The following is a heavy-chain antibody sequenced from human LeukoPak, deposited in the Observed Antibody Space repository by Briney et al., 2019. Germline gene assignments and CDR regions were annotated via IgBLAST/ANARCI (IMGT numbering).Heavy chain of an antibody. CDR2: ISSSSSYI. CDR3: ARGQYSSDWFDY. J-gene: IGHJ4*02. D-gene: IGHD6-19*01. Sequence: GGSLRLSCAASGFTFSSYSMNWVRQAPGKGLEWVSSISSSSSYIYYADSVKGRFTISRDNAKNSLYLRMNSLRAEDTAVYYCARGQYSSDWFDYWGQGTLVTVSS. CDR1: GFTFSSYS. V-gene: IGHV3-21*01.